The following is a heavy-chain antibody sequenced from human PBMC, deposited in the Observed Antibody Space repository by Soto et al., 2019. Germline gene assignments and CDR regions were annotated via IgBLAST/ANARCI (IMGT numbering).Heavy chain of an antibody. V-gene: IGHV1-2*02. D-gene: IGHD3-16*01. CDR3: ARDAVSTIGDFDY. CDR2: INPNSGAT. J-gene: IGHJ4*02. CDR1: GYTFTGYY. Sequence: ASVKVSCKXSGYTFTGYYLHWVRQAPGRGLEWMGWINPNSGATNHAQKFQGRVTMARDKSISTAYLEMSRLTSDDTAVYYCARDAVSTIGDFDYWGQGTLVTVS.